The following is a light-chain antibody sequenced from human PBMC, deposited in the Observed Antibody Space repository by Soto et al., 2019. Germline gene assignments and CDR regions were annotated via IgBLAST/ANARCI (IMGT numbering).Light chain of an antibody. V-gene: IGLV1-47*01. J-gene: IGLJ2*01. CDR2: RNN. CDR1: SSNIGSNY. CDR3: AAWDDSLSDVV. Sequence: QSVLTQPPSASGTPGQRGTISCSGSSSNIGSNYVYWYQQLPGTAPKLLIYRNNQRPSGVPDRFSGSKSGTSASLAISGLRSEDEADYYCAAWDDSLSDVVFGGGTKVTVL.